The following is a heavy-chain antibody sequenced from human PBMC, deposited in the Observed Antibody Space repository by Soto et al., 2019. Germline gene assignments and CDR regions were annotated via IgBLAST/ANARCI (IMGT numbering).Heavy chain of an antibody. CDR2: ISGSGGST. D-gene: IGHD6-13*01. V-gene: IGHV3-23*01. CDR3: AKDLADPFSSSWPDPGLDY. J-gene: IGHJ4*02. Sequence: GGSLRLSCAASGFTFSSYAMSWVRQAPGKGLEWVSAISGSGGSTYYADSVKGRFTISRDNSKNTLYLQMNSLRAEDTAVYYCAKDLADPFSSSWPDPGLDYWGQGTLVTVSS. CDR1: GFTFSSYA.